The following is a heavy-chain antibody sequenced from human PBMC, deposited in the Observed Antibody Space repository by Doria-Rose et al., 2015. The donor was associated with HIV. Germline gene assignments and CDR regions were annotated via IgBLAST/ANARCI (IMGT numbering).Heavy chain of an antibody. CDR2: IFSDDER. CDR1: GVSLSSPGMG. V-gene: IGHV2-26*01. D-gene: IGHD6-13*01. J-gene: IGHJ4*02. CDR3: ARIKSSRWYHKYYFDF. Sequence: SGPVLVKPTETLTLTCTVSGVSLSSPGMGVSWIRQPPGKALEWLANIFSDDERSHNTSLKSRLTISRCTSKSQVVLTMTDMDPVDTATYYCARIKSSRWYHKYYFDFWGQGTLVIVSA.